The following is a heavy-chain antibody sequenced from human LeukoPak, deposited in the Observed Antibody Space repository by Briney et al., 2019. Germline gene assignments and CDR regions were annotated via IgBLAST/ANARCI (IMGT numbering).Heavy chain of an antibody. CDR2: IYSGGST. J-gene: IGHJ4*02. Sequence: PGGSLRLSCAASGFTVSSNYMSWVRQAPGQGLEWVSVIYSGGSTCYAVSVQGRFTISSDNSKNTLYLQMNSLRAEDTAVYYCAKRAYFDYWGQGTLVTVSS. CDR1: GFTVSSNY. CDR3: AKRAYFDY. V-gene: IGHV3-53*01.